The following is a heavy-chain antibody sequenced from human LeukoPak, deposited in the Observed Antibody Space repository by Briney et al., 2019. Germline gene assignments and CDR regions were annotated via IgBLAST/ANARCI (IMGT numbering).Heavy chain of an antibody. CDR2: ISSSSSYI. Sequence: PGGSLRLSCAVSGFTFSSYSMNWVRQAPGKGLEWVSSISSSSSYIYYADSVKGRFTISRDNAKNSLYLQMNSLRAEDTAVYYCARIAAAGTNDVWGKGTTVTVSS. CDR1: GFTFSSYS. D-gene: IGHD6-13*01. CDR3: ARIAAAGTNDV. J-gene: IGHJ6*04. V-gene: IGHV3-21*01.